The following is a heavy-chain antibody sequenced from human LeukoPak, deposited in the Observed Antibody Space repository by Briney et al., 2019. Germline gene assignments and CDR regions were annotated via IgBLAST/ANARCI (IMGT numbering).Heavy chain of an antibody. Sequence: PGRSLRLSCSASGFTFSSYAMHWVRQAPGKGLEWAAVISNDGSNKYYADSVKGRFTISRDNSKNTLYLQMNSLRAEDTAVYYCARVQGQWLVHPYFDYWGQGTLVTVSS. D-gene: IGHD6-19*01. CDR2: ISNDGSNK. CDR1: GFTFSSYA. V-gene: IGHV3-30-3*01. CDR3: ARVQGQWLVHPYFDY. J-gene: IGHJ4*02.